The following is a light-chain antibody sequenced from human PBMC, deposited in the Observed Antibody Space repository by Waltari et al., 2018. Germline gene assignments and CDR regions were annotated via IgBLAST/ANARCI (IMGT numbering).Light chain of an antibody. CDR1: SSNIRAGYD. V-gene: IGLV1-40*01. J-gene: IGLJ3*02. CDR2: GNN. CDR3: QSYCSILSDSGV. Sequence: QSILTQPPSVSGAPGQKVTISCPGSSSNIRAGYDIHWYQQLPGAAPKLIFYGNNNRPSGVPDRFSGSKSGTSTSLDITGLQTEDEADYYCQSYCSILSDSGVFGGGTKVTVL.